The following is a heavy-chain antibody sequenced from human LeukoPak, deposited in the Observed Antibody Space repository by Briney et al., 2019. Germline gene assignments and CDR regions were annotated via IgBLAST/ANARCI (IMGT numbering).Heavy chain of an antibody. D-gene: IGHD6-13*01. J-gene: IGHJ3*02. CDR1: GYSFTSYW. CDR3: ARPRGSSSWYSDAFDI. V-gene: IGHV5-51*01. Sequence: GESLKISCKGSGYSFTSYWIGWVRQMPGKGLEWMGIIYPGDSDTRYSPSFQGQVTISADKSISTAYLQWSSLKASDTAMYYCARPRGSSSWYSDAFDIWGQGTMVTVSS. CDR2: IYPGDSDT.